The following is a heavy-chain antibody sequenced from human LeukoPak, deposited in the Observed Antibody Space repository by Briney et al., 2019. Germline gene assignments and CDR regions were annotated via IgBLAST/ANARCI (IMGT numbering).Heavy chain of an antibody. CDR2: ISSSGSTI. Sequence: GGSLRLSCAASGFTFSDYYMSWIRQAPGKGLEWVSYISSSGSTIYYADSVKGRFTISRDNAKNSLYLQMNSLRAEDTAVYYCAKCKAAHDAFDIWGQGTMVTVSS. J-gene: IGHJ3*02. CDR1: GFTFSDYY. D-gene: IGHD2-15*01. CDR3: AKCKAAHDAFDI. V-gene: IGHV3-11*04.